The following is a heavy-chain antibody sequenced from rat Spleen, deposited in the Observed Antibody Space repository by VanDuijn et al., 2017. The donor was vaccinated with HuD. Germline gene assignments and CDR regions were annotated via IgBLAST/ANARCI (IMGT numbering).Heavy chain of an antibody. J-gene: IGHJ2*01. Sequence: EVQLQESGPGLVKPSQSLSLTCSVTGDSISSNFWGWIRKFPGNKMEWMGYISYSGSTDYNPSLKTRISITRATSKNQFFLQLNSVTTAHTATYYCARYRGSLQWPFDYWGQGVMVTVSS. CDR3: ARYRGSLQWPFDY. D-gene: IGHD1-1*01. CDR2: ISYSGST. CDR1: GDSISSNF. V-gene: IGHV3-1*01.